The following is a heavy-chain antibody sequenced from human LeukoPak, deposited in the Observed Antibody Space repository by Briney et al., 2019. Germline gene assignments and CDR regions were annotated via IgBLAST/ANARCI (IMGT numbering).Heavy chain of an antibody. D-gene: IGHD3-10*01. V-gene: IGHV1-46*01. CDR1: GYTFTSYY. Sequence: ASVKVSCKASGYTFTSYYIHWVRQAPGQGLEWMGRINPSGAGTHYAQKSQGRVTVTRDTSTSTVYMELNSLRSDDTAVYYCARLSVLLEGFDPWGQGTLVTVSS. CDR3: ARLSVLLEGFDP. CDR2: INPSGAGT. J-gene: IGHJ5*02.